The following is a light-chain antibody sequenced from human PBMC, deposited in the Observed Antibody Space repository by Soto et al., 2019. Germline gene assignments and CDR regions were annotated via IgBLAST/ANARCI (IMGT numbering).Light chain of an antibody. V-gene: IGLV2-14*01. CDR3: NSFRVSHLYV. Sequence: QSVLGEPASASLSPGQTITISCSGTSTDVGGYNAVSWYQHHPGKAPKLIIYEVTHRPSGVSDRFSASKSGNTASLTISGLQAEDEADYYCNSFRVSHLYVFGTGTKVTVL. J-gene: IGLJ1*01. CDR1: STDVGGYNA. CDR2: EVT.